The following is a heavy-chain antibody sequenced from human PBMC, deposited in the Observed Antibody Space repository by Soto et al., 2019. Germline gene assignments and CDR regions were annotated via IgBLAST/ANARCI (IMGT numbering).Heavy chain of an antibody. CDR1: GFTFGDYA. V-gene: IGHV3-23*01. D-gene: IGHD3-16*01. CDR2: VTATDGSA. CDR3: VKGLYVWGVTGDY. J-gene: IGHJ4*02. Sequence: GGSLRLSCVASGFTFGDYAMRWVRQAPGKGLQWVSNVTATDGSAYYADSVKGRFTISRDEAKNTLYLQMDSLRVEDTATYYCVKGLYVWGVTGDYWGQGALVTVSS.